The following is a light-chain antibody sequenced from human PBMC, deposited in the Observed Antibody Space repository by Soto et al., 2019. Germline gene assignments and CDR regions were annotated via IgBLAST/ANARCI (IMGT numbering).Light chain of an antibody. CDR3: QHYYSYPQLT. J-gene: IGKJ4*01. CDR2: AAY. V-gene: IGKV1-8*01. CDR1: QGISRY. Sequence: ASRMTQSPSSLSASTGDSVTITCRASQGISRYLAWYQQKPGKAPKRLIYAAYTLQSGVTSRFSGSGSGKDFTLNLSCMKSEDVATYYCQHYYSYPQLTSDGGTKVDIK.